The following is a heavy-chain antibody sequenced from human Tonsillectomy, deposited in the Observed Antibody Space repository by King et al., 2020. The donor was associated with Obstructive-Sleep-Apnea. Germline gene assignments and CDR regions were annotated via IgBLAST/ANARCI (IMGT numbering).Heavy chain of an antibody. CDR1: GGSMSSYY. CDR3: ARDHKYQLPGLVDYYYGMDV. Sequence: VQLQESGPGLVKPPETLSLTCTVSGGSMSSYYWSWIRQSPGKGLEWIGYIHYSGSTSYNPSLKSRVTISVDMSKNQFSLNLNSVTAADMAVYYCARDHKYQLPGLVDYYYGMDVWGQGTTVTVSS. CDR2: IHYSGST. D-gene: IGHD2-2*01. J-gene: IGHJ6*02. V-gene: IGHV4-59*01.